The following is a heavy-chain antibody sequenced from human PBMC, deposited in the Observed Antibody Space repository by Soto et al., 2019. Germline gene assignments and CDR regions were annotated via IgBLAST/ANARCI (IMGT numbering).Heavy chain of an antibody. J-gene: IGHJ6*02. D-gene: IGHD3-16*01. CDR1: GYRFTSYG. Sequence: GASVKVSCKASGYRFTSYGIGWVRQAPGQGLEWMGWINAYNGNTNYAQNLRGRVTLTTDTSTSTAYMELRSLRSNDTAVYYCAMVDVYVTPSPQDVWGQGTTVTVSS. CDR2: INAYNGNT. V-gene: IGHV1-18*01. CDR3: AMVDVYVTPSPQDV.